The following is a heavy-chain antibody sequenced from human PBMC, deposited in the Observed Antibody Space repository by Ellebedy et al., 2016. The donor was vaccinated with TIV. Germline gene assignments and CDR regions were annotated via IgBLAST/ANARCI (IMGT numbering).Heavy chain of an antibody. CDR3: ARDVGGVDDYYHGMDV. V-gene: IGHV1-69*06. Sequence: SVKVSXKASRGTFSRYGINWVRQAPGQGLEWMGGIVPIFGTTNYTQKFQGRVTIIADKSTSTAYMELSSLRSEDSAVYYCARDVGGVDDYYHGMDVWGQGTTVTVSS. CDR1: RGTFSRYG. J-gene: IGHJ6*02. D-gene: IGHD3-3*01. CDR2: IVPIFGTT.